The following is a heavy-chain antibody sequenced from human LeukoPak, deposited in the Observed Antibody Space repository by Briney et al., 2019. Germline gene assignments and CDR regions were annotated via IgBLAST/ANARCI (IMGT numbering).Heavy chain of an antibody. CDR1: GFTFSGSA. Sequence: SGGSLRLSCAASGFTFSGSAMHWVRQASGKGLEWVGRIRSKANSYATAYAASVKGRFTISRDDSKNTAYLQMNSLKTEDTAVYYCTRHTDYGGNWVDYYYYMDVWGKGTTVTISS. D-gene: IGHD4-23*01. CDR3: TRHTDYGGNWVDYYYYMDV. J-gene: IGHJ6*03. V-gene: IGHV3-73*01. CDR2: IRSKANSYAT.